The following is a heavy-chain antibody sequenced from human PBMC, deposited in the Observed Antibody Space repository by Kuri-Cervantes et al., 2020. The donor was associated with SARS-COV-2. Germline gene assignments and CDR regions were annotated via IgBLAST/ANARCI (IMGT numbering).Heavy chain of an antibody. Sequence: ASVKVSCKASGYTFTSYDINWVRQATGQGLEWMGWTNPNSGNTGYAQKFQGRVTMTRDTSTSTVYMELSSLTSEDTAIYYCYCAPKEGFDSWGQGTLVTVSS. D-gene: IGHD2-21*01. J-gene: IGHJ4*02. CDR1: GYTFTSYD. V-gene: IGHV1-8*02. CDR3: YCAPKEGFDS. CDR2: TNPNSGNT.